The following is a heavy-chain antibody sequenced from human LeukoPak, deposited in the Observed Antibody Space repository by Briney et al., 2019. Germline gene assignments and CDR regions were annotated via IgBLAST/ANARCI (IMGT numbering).Heavy chain of an antibody. V-gene: IGHV4-38-2*02. CDR1: GFSIRTAYY. D-gene: IGHD2-2*01. J-gene: IGHJ6*03. Sequence: PSETLSLTCTVSGFSIRTAYYWGWIRQPPGKGLEWIGCIFHGGSTYYNPSLRSRVTISVDTSKNQFSLKLSSVTAADTAVYYCARVGCSGTTCYYYYMDVWGGGTTVTVSS. CDR2: IFHGGST. CDR3: ARVGCSGTTCYYYYMDV.